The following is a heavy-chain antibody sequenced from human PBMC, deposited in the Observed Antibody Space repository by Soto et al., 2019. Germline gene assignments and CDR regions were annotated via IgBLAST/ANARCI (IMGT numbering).Heavy chain of an antibody. V-gene: IGHV4-59*12. Sequence: SETLSLTCTVSGGSSSSYYWSWIRQPPGKGLEWIGYNYYSGITNYNPSLKSRVTISLDTSKNQFSLKLSSVTAADTAVYYCARGSSIAGLYYGMDVWGQGTTVTVS. D-gene: IGHD6-6*01. CDR3: ARGSSIAGLYYGMDV. J-gene: IGHJ6*02. CDR1: GGSSSSYY. CDR2: NYYSGIT.